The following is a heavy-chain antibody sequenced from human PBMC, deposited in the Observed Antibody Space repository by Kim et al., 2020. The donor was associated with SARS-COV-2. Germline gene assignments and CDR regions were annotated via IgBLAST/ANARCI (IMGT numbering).Heavy chain of an antibody. CDR2: IYNRGST. CDR3: ARAFVVVTAGDAYDI. CDR1: GDSITAYY. J-gene: IGHJ3*02. Sequence: SETLSLTCTVSGDSITAYYWTWIRQAPGKGLEWIGYIYNRGSTTYNPSLKSRVTISMDTSKNQFALKLTSVTAADTALYYCARAFVVVTAGDAYDIWGQGTLVTVSS. V-gene: IGHV4-59*01. D-gene: IGHD2-21*02.